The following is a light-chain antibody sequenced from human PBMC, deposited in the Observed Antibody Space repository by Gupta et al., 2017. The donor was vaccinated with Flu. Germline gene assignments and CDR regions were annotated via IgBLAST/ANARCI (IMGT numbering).Light chain of an antibody. Sequence: IVLTPSPDSLTLSLVERATINCKSSRSVLYISNNKNYLAWYQQKPGQPPKPLISWASNREYGVPDRFSGSGSVTDFTLTISSLQAEDVAVYWCQQYHRYPHTFGQGTKLEIK. CDR3: QQYHRYPHT. CDR1: RSVLYISNNKNY. CDR2: WAS. J-gene: IGKJ2*01. V-gene: IGKV4-1*01.